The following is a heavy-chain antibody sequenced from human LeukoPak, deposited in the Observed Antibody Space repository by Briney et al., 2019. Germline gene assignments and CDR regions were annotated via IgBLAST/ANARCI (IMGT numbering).Heavy chain of an antibody. CDR2: VYYSGTT. Sequence: SETLSLTCSVSGGSISSSGYYWGWLRQPPGTGLEWIGSVYYSGTTYYNPSLKSRVIISVDTSKNQFSLRLSSVTAADTAIYYCAREYSSSRYDYWGQGTPVSVSS. J-gene: IGHJ4*02. CDR3: AREYSSSRYDY. V-gene: IGHV4-39*07. D-gene: IGHD6-13*01. CDR1: GGSISSSGYY.